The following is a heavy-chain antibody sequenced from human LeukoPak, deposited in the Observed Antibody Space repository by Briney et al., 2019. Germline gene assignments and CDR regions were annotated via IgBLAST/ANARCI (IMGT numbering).Heavy chain of an antibody. Sequence: PGGSLRLSCAASGFTFSSYGIHWVRQAPGKGLEWVAFIRYDGSNKYYADSVKGRFTISRDNSKNTLYLQMNSLRAEDTAVYYCAKRLRAAMARDYYYMDVWGKGTTVTVSS. CDR1: GFTFSSYG. CDR2: IRYDGSNK. J-gene: IGHJ6*03. CDR3: AKRLRAAMARDYYYMDV. D-gene: IGHD5-18*01. V-gene: IGHV3-30*02.